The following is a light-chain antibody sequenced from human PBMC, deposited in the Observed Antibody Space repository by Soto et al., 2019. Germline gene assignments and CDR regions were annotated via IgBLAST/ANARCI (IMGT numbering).Light chain of an antibody. V-gene: IGLV2-14*01. CDR3: SSYTSSSTLL. Sequence: QSALTQPASVSGSPGQSITISCTGTRSDVGGYNYVSWYQQHPGKAPKLMIYAVSNRPSGVSNRFSGSKSGNTASLTISGLQAEDEADYYCSSYTSSSTLLFGGGTKLTVL. J-gene: IGLJ2*01. CDR1: RSDVGGYNY. CDR2: AVS.